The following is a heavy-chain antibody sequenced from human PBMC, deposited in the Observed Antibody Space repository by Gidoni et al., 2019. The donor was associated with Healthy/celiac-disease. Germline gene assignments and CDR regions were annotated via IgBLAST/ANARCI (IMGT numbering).Heavy chain of an antibody. Sequence: EVQLVESGGGLVKPGGSLRLSCAASGFTVSSNYRSWVRQAPGKGREWVSVIYSGGSTYYADSVKGRFTISRDNSKNTLYLQMNSLRAEDTAVYYCARDYYYDSSGYLFYFDYWGQGTLVTVS. D-gene: IGHD3-22*01. V-gene: IGHV3-66*01. J-gene: IGHJ4*02. CDR2: IYSGGST. CDR1: GFTVSSNY. CDR3: ARDYYYDSSGYLFYFDY.